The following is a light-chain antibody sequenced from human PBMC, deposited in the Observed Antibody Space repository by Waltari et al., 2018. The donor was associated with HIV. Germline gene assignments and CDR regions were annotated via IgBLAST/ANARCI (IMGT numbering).Light chain of an antibody. V-gene: IGLV2-14*01. J-gene: IGLJ2*01. CDR3: SSYTRRGTVS. Sequence: QSALTQSASVSGSPGQSIVISCTGTTSDIGYYNYVSWYQHQPGQAPKALIYEVSSRPSGISCRFSCSKSGNTAFLAISGLQIDDEGDYFCSSYTRRGTVSFGAGTTLTVL. CDR2: EVS. CDR1: TSDIGYYNY.